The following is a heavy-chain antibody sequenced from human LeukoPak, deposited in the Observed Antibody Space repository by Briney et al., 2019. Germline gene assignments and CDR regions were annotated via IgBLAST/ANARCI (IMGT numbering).Heavy chain of an antibody. CDR1: GYTFTGYY. J-gene: IGHJ4*02. Sequence: ASGKVSCKASGYTFTGYYMHWVRQAPGQGLEWMGRINPNSGGTNYVQKFQARFTMTRDTSISTAYMELSRLRSDDTAVYYCARGGYTKSTPFDYWGQGTLVTVSS. CDR3: ARGGYTKSTPFDY. CDR2: INPNSGGT. D-gene: IGHD5-24*01. V-gene: IGHV1-2*06.